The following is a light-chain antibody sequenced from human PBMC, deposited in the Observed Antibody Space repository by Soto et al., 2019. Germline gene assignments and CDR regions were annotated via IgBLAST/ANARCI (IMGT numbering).Light chain of an antibody. Sequence: EKLISQTPHPLSVSPGERATLSCRASQSVSSSLAWYQRKPGQAPRLLIYGASTRATGIPATFSGSGSGTDFTLTISSLEPEDFAVYYCQQRSNWPPITFGQGTRLEI. CDR3: QQRSNWPPIT. CDR1: QSVSSS. CDR2: GAS. J-gene: IGKJ5*01. V-gene: IGKV3-15*01.